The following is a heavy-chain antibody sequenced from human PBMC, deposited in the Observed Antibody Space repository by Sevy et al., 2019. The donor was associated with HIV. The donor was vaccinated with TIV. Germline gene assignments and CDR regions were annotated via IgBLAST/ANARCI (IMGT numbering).Heavy chain of an antibody. CDR3: ARYDSTSMVRGVIDY. CDR1: AGSITSSSYY. Sequence: SETLSLTCTVSAGSITSSSYYWGWIRQPPGKWLEWIGRMYYSGSTYYNPSLKSRVTISVDTSKNQFSLKLSSVTAADTAVYYCARYDSTSMVRGVIDYWGQGTLVTVSS. V-gene: IGHV4-39*01. D-gene: IGHD3-10*01. CDR2: MYYSGST. J-gene: IGHJ4*02.